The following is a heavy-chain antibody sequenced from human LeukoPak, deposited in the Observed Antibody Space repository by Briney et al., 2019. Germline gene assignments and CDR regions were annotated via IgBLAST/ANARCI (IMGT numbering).Heavy chain of an antibody. J-gene: IGHJ5*02. Sequence: SETLSLTCTVSGGSISSYYWSCIRQLPGKGLEWIGYIYSSGSTNYNPSLKSRVTISVDTSKNQFSLKLSSVTAADTAVYYCARHGSGWYYDPWGQGILVTVSS. CDR2: IYSSGST. CDR3: ARHGSGWYYDP. CDR1: GGSISSYY. V-gene: IGHV4-59*08. D-gene: IGHD6-19*01.